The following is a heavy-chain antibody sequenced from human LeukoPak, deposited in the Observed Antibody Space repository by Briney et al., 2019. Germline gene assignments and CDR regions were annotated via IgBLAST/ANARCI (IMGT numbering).Heavy chain of an antibody. V-gene: IGHV3-21*01. CDR1: GFTFSSYS. D-gene: IGHD3-3*01. J-gene: IGHJ6*03. CDR3: ARFFWSGPHSPYYYYMDV. CDR2: ISSSSSYI. Sequence: GGSLRLSCAASGFTFSSYSMNWVRQAPGKGLEWVSSISSSSSYIYYADSVKGRFTISRDNAKNSLYLQMNSLRAEDTAVYYCARFFWSGPHSPYYYYMDVWGKGTTVTVSS.